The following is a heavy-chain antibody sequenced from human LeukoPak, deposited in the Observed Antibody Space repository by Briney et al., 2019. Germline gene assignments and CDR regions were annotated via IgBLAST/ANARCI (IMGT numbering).Heavy chain of an antibody. CDR3: ARGPVRRAFDI. Sequence: SETLSLTCAVYGGSFSGYYWSWIRQPPGKGLEWIGEINHSGSTNYNPSLKSRVTISVDTSKNQFSLKLSSVTAADTAVYYCARGPVRRAFDIWGQGTMVTVSS. J-gene: IGHJ3*02. V-gene: IGHV4-34*01. CDR1: GGSFSGYY. CDR2: INHSGST.